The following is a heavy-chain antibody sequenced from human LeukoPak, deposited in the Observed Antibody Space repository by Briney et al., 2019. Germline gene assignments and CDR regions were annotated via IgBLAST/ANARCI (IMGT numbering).Heavy chain of an antibody. CDR3: GRRFRD. CDR2: IRHDGSLK. J-gene: IGHJ4*02. D-gene: IGHD5-24*01. V-gene: IGHV3-48*03. CDR1: GLTFSGFE. Sequence: GGSLRLSCVGSGLTFSGFELNWVRQAPGKGLEWVSYIRHDGSLKTYADSVKGRFTISRDDTRNSLSLQMNSLRPEDTAIYYCGRRFRDWGQGILVTVSA.